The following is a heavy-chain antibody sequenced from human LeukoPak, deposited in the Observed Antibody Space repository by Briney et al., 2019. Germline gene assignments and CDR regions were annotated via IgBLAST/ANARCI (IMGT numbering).Heavy chain of an antibody. V-gene: IGHV4-34*01. CDR2: INHSGST. J-gene: IGHJ4*02. CDR1: GGSFSGYY. Sequence: SETLSLTCAVYGGSFSGYYWSWIRQPPGKGLEWIGEINHSGSTNYNPSLKSRVIISVDTSKNQFSLKLTSVTAADTAVYYCARGVGSYGFDYWGQGTLVTVSS. CDR3: ARGVGSYGFDY. D-gene: IGHD1-26*01.